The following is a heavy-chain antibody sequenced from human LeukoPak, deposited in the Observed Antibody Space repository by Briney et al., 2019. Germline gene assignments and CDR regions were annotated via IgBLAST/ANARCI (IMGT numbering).Heavy chain of an antibody. CDR2: INTHNGDT. V-gene: IGHV1-18*01. D-gene: IGHD2-2*02. J-gene: IGHJ5*02. CDR1: GYTFASFG. Sequence: ASVKVSCKASGYTFASFGITWVRQAPGQGLEWMGWINTHNGDTNYAQKLQGRVTMTTDTSTSTAYMELRSLRSDDTAVYYCAAYCSSTSCHIWFDPWGQGTLVTVSS. CDR3: AAYCSSTSCHIWFDP.